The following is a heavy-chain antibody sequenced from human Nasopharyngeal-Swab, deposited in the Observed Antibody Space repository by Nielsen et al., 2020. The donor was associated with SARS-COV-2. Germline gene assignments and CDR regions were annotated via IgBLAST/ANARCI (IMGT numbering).Heavy chain of an antibody. CDR1: GFTFDDYA. Sequence: GGSLRLSCAASGFTFDDYAMHWVRQAPGKGLEWVSGISWNSGSIGYADSVKGRFTISRDNAKNSLYLQMNSLRAEDTALYYCAKDMSPNTYYYYMDVWGKGTTVTVSS. CDR3: AKDMSPNTYYYYMDV. V-gene: IGHV3-9*01. J-gene: IGHJ6*03. CDR2: ISWNSGSI.